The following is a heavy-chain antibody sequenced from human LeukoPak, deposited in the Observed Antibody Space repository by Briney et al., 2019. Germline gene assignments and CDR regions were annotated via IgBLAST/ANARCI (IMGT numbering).Heavy chain of an antibody. V-gene: IGHV4-59*12. J-gene: IGHJ5*02. Sequence: PSETLSLTCTVSGGSISSYYWSWIRQPPGKGLEWIGYIYYSGSTNYNPSLTSRVTISVDTSKNQFSLKLSSVTAADTAVYYCARGRLYYDFWSGPNWFDPWGQGTLVTVSS. CDR1: GGSISSYY. D-gene: IGHD3-3*01. CDR3: ARGRLYYDFWSGPNWFDP. CDR2: IYYSGST.